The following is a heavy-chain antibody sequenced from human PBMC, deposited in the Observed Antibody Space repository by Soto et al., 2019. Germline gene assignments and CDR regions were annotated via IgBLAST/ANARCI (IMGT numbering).Heavy chain of an antibody. CDR1: GFIFSSYA. J-gene: IGHJ6*02. Sequence: PGGSLRLSCAASGFIFSSYAMSWVRQAPGKGLEWVSGISGSGGSTYYADSVKGRFTISRDNAKNSLSLQMISLRAEDTAVYYCARENRPVAGTYYFYFYGMDVWGQGTTVTVSS. CDR3: ARENRPVAGTYYFYFYGMDV. CDR2: ISGSGGST. D-gene: IGHD6-19*01. V-gene: IGHV3-23*01.